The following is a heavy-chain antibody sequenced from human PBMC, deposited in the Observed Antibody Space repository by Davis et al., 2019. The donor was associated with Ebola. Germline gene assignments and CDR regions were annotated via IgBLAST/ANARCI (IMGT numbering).Heavy chain of an antibody. D-gene: IGHD5-18*01. V-gene: IGHV4-59*04. Sequence: SETLSLTCTVSGGSISSYYWSWIRQPPGKGLEWIGYIYYSGSTYYNPSLKSRVTISVDTSKNQFSLKLSSVTAADTAVYYCARLVPGYGLYYYGMDVWGQGTTVTVSS. CDR1: GGSISSYY. CDR2: IYYSGST. CDR3: ARLVPGYGLYYYGMDV. J-gene: IGHJ6*02.